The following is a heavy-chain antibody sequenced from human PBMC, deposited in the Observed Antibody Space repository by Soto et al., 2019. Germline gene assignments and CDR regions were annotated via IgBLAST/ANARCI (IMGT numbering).Heavy chain of an antibody. Sequence: QITLKESGPTLVKPTQTLTLTCTFSGFSLSTSGVDVGWIRQPPGKALEWLALIYWDDDKRYSPSLKSRLTITKDTSKNQVVLTMTNMDPVDTVTYYCARRSRITIFWSYWLQGTLVTVSS. CDR2: IYWDDDK. V-gene: IGHV2-5*02. J-gene: IGHJ4*02. CDR3: ARRSRITIFWSY. CDR1: GFSLSTSGVD. D-gene: IGHD3-9*01.